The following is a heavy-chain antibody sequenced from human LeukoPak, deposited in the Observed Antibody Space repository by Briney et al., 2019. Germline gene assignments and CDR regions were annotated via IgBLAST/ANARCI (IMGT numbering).Heavy chain of an antibody. Sequence: PSETLTLTCTVSGGSISSYYWSWIRQPPGKGLEWIGYIYYSGSTNYNPSLKSRVTISVDTSKNQFSLKLSSVTAADTAVYYCARSTYYGSGSYRNRHFDYWGQGTLVTVSS. J-gene: IGHJ4*02. CDR3: ARSTYYGSGSYRNRHFDY. CDR2: IYYSGST. CDR1: GGSISSYY. V-gene: IGHV4-59*01. D-gene: IGHD3-10*01.